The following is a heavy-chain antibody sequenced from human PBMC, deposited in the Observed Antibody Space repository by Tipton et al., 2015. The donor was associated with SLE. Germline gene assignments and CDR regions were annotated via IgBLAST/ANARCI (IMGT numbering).Heavy chain of an antibody. CDR2: IYDRGST. D-gene: IGHD5-12*01. CDR3: ARHPPRGGSGYALDN. V-gene: IGHV4-59*01. Sequence: LRLSCAVYGGSFSGYYWSWIRQSPGKGLEWIGSIYDRGSTNYNPSLKSRVSISLDTSKNQFSLKLSSVTAADTAVYYCARHPPRGGSGYALDNWGQGTLVTVSS. J-gene: IGHJ4*02. CDR1: GGSFSGYY.